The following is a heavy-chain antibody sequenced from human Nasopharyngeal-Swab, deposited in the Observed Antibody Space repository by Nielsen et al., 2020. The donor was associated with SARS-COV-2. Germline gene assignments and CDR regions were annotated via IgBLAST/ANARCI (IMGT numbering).Heavy chain of an antibody. CDR3: AKDQSINWFDP. D-gene: IGHD2-21*01. Sequence: WIRQPPGKGLEWVAVISYDGSNKYYADSVKGRFTIFRDNSKNTLYLQMNSLRAEDTAVYYCAKDQSINWFDPWGQGTLVTVSS. CDR2: ISYDGSNK. V-gene: IGHV3-30*18. J-gene: IGHJ5*02.